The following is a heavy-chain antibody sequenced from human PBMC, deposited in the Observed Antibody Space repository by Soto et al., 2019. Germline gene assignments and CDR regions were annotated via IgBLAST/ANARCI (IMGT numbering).Heavy chain of an antibody. V-gene: IGHV4-30-4*01. CDR3: ARGSTTEKVDS. Sequence: PSETLSLTCTVSGVSISSGDYYWSWIRQTPGKGLEWIGYIYNSENTYNNPSLKSRVAISGDTSKNQFSLKLTSVTAADMAVYYCARGSTTEKVDSWGQGILVTVSS. CDR1: GVSISSGDYY. D-gene: IGHD4-17*01. CDR2: IYNSENT. J-gene: IGHJ4*02.